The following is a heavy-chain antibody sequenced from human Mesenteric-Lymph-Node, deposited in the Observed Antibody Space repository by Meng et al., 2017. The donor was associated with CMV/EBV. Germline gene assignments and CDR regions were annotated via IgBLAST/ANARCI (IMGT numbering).Heavy chain of an antibody. J-gene: IGHJ4*02. CDR3: ARGSMYFDY. Sequence: GESLKISCAASEFTFSTYPSHWVRQAPGKGLESVAVISYDGSNKYYADSVKGRFTISRDNSKNTLYLQMNSLRAEDTAVYYCARGSMYFDYWGQGTLVTVPQ. V-gene: IGHV3-30*04. CDR1: EFTFSTYP. CDR2: ISYDGSNK.